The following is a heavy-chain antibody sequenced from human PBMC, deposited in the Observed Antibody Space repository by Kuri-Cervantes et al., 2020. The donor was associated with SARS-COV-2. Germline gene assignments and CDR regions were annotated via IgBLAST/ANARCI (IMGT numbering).Heavy chain of an antibody. Sequence: SETLSLTCTVSGGSISSSSYYWGWIRQPPGKGLEWIGSIYYSGSTYYNPSLKSRVTISVDTSKNQFSLKLSSVTAADTAVYYCAKSRGYSYGYQTRYYYYMDVLGKGTTVTVSS. V-gene: IGHV4-39*01. CDR2: IYYSGST. CDR1: GGSISSSSYY. D-gene: IGHD5-18*01. J-gene: IGHJ6*03. CDR3: AKSRGYSYGYQTRYYYYMDV.